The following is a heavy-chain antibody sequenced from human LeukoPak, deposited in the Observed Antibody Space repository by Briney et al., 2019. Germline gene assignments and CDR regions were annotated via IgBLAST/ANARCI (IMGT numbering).Heavy chain of an antibody. J-gene: IGHJ4*02. D-gene: IGHD4-17*01. CDR3: ARSVPSRDYGSSSFDY. V-gene: IGHV4-4*07. Sequence: SETLSLTCTVSGGSISSYYWSWVRQPAGKGLEWIGRIYTRGNTNYNPSLKSRVTMSVDTSKNQFSLKVNSLTAADTAMYYCARSVPSRDYGSSSFDYWGQGVLVTVSS. CDR2: IYTRGNT. CDR1: GGSISSYY.